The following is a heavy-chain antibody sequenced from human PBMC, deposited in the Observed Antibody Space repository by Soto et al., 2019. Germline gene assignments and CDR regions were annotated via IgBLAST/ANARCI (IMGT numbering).Heavy chain of an antibody. CDR1: GGTFSSFT. V-gene: IGHV1-69*06. D-gene: IGHD1-20*01. CDR3: ATYNDDAFDI. CDR2: IHPIFGAP. J-gene: IGHJ3*02. Sequence: QVQLVQSGPEVKKPGSSVKVSCKASGGTFSSFTINWVRQAPGQGLQWMGGIHPIFGAPSYAQNFQGRVTITADKSTTTAYMELSSLRSEDTAVYFCATYNDDAFDIWGQGTMVTVSS.